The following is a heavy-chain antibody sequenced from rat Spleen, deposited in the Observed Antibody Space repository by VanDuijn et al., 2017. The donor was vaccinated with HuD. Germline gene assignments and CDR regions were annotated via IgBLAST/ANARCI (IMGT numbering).Heavy chain of an antibody. D-gene: IGHD1-6*01. CDR2: MWSSGNT. V-gene: IGHV2S63*01. Sequence: EVQLKESGPGLVQPSQTLSLTCTVSGFSLTGYSVHWVRQPPGNGLEWMGVMWSSGNTAYNSALKSRLSISRDTSKSQVFLKMNSLQTEDTAIYYCSREELFYGLLLRFAYWGQGTLVTVSS. CDR1: GFSLTGYS. CDR3: SREELFYGLLLRFAY. J-gene: IGHJ3*01.